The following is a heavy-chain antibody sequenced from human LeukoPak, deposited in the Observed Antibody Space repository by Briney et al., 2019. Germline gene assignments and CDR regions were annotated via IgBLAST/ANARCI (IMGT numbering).Heavy chain of an antibody. J-gene: IGHJ4*02. CDR1: GFAFRTCT. Sequence: GGSLRLSCAASGFAFRTCTMNWVRQAPGKGLEWVANINQDGSHEDYVGSVRGRFTISRDNPKNSLYLQMNSLRAEDTAVYYCVRGVEYWGQGTLVTVS. V-gene: IGHV3-7*04. CDR2: INQDGSHE. D-gene: IGHD1-1*01. CDR3: VRGVEY.